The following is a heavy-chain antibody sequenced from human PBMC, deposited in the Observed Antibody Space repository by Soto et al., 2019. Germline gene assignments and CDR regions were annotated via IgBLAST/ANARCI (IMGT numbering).Heavy chain of an antibody. CDR1: GFTLSMSA. CDR2: ISDSGDRT. V-gene: IGHV3-23*01. CDR3: AKDRSIIVKAGDAFDV. Sequence: EVQLMESGGGLVQPGGSLRLSCASSGFTLSMSAVNWVRQAPGKGLEWVSYISDSGDRTYYADSVKGRFTISRDRSKNTVSLQMDILRAEDTAVYYCAKDRSIIVKAGDAFDVWGQGTKVTVSS. D-gene: IGHD3-16*02. J-gene: IGHJ3*01.